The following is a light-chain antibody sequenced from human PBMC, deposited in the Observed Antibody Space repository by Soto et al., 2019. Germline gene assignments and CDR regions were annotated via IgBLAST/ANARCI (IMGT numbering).Light chain of an antibody. CDR3: SSYTSSPNYV. CDR1: SSDVGGYNY. CDR2: EVS. V-gene: IGLV2-14*01. J-gene: IGLJ1*01. Sequence: QSALTQPASVSGSPGQSITISCTGTSSDVGGYNYVSWYQQHPGKAPKLMIYEVSNRPSGVSNRFSGSKSGNTASLTISGLQAEDEADYYCSSYTSSPNYVFGTGTKVTVL.